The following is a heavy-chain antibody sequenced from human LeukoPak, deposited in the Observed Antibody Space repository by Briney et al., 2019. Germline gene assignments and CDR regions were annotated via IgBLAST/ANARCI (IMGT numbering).Heavy chain of an antibody. CDR3: ARGGGYYYDSSGYYYFWFDP. J-gene: IGHJ5*02. CDR2: IYYSGST. V-gene: IGHV4-59*01. CDR1: GGSISSYY. Sequence: PSETLSLTCTVSGGSISSYYWSWIRQPPGKGLEWIGYIYYSGSTNYNPSLKSRVTISVDTSKNQFSLKLSSVTAADTAVYYCARGGGYYYDSSGYYYFWFDPWGRGTLVTVSS. D-gene: IGHD3-22*01.